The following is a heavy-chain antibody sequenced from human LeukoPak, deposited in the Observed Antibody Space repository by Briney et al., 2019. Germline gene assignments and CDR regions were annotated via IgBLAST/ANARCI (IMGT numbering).Heavy chain of an antibody. D-gene: IGHD1-14*01. CDR1: GYSFTSYW. Sequence: GEPLKISCKGSGYSFTSYWIGWVRQMPGKGLEGMGIIYPGDSDTRYSPSFQGQVTISADKSISTAYLQWSSLKASDTAMYYCARLPEDYYYYMDVWGKGTTVTVSS. J-gene: IGHJ6*03. CDR2: IYPGDSDT. V-gene: IGHV5-51*01. CDR3: ARLPEDYYYYMDV.